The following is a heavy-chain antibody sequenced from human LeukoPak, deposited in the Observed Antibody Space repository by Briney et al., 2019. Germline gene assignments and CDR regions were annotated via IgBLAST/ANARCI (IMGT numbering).Heavy chain of an antibody. CDR3: ARGSIVVVPAASVFDP. V-gene: IGHV1-2*02. CDR1: GYTLTELS. CDR2: INPNSGDT. J-gene: IGHJ5*02. Sequence: EASVKVSCKVSGYTLTELSMHWVRQAPRQGLEWMGWINPNSGDTNYAQKFQGRVTMTRDTSISTAYMELSRLRSDDTAVYYCARGSIVVVPAASVFDPWGQGTLVTVSS. D-gene: IGHD2-2*01.